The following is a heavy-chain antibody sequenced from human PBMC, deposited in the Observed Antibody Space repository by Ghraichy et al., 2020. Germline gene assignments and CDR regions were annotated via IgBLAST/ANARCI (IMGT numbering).Heavy chain of an antibody. D-gene: IGHD3-16*01. CDR1: GFAFNNYW. CDR3: ARDALAGGHDY. CDR2: IRQYASMK. V-gene: IGHV3-7*03. J-gene: IGHJ4*02. Sequence: GESLNISCVASGFAFNNYWMTWVRQAPGKGLEGVASIRQYASMKFYVDSVKGRFTISRDNADNSLYLQMNSLRADDTAIYYCARDALAGGHDYWGQGLLVTVSA.